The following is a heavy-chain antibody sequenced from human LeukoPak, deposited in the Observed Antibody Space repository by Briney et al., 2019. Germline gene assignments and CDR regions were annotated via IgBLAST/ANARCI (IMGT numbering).Heavy chain of an antibody. D-gene: IGHD1-7*01. J-gene: IGHJ4*02. CDR3: VAYNWNYPDY. V-gene: IGHV3-74*03. CDR1: GFSFRSYF. CDR2: INTDGRDT. Sequence: PGGPLRLSCAASGFSFRSYFMYWVRQAPGKGLVWVSRINTDGRDTEYADSVKGRFTISRDNAKNTLYMQMNSLREEDTAVYYCVAYNWNYPDYWGQGTLVTVSS.